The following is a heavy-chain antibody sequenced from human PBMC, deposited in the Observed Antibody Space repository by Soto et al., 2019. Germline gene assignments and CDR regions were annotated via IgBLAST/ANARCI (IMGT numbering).Heavy chain of an antibody. Sequence: ASVNVSCKASGYTFTSYGISWVRQAPGQGLEWMGWISAYNGNTNYAQKLQGRVTMTTDTSTSTAYMELRSLRSDDTAVYYCARDFNYDILTGYYGAGYWGQGTLVTVSS. V-gene: IGHV1-18*01. CDR3: ARDFNYDILTGYYGAGY. J-gene: IGHJ4*02. CDR2: ISAYNGNT. D-gene: IGHD3-9*01. CDR1: GYTFTSYG.